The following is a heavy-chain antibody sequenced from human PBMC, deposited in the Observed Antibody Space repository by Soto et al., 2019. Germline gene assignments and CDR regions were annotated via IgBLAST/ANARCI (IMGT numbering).Heavy chain of an antibody. J-gene: IGHJ4*02. CDR3: ARVALTYLDY. D-gene: IGHD5-12*01. CDR2: IYYSGST. V-gene: IGHV4-61*01. CDR1: GGSVSSGSYY. Sequence: SETLSLTCTVSGGSVSSGSYYWSWIRQPPGKGLEWIGYIYYSGSTNYNPSLKSRVTISVDTSKNQFSLKLSSVTAADTAVYYCARVALTYLDYWGQGTLVTVSS.